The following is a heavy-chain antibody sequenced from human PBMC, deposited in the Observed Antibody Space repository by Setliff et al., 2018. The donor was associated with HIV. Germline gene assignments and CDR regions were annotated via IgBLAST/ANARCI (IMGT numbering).Heavy chain of an antibody. CDR3: ARATYSGSPNPPQDY. J-gene: IGHJ4*02. Sequence: ASVKVSCKASGYSFFSYSITWVRQAPGQGLEWVGWINCYSGDSKFPEKLQGRITMTADTSTSTAYMELRSLTSDDTAMYYCARATYSGSPNPPQDYWGQGTLVTVSS. CDR1: GYSFFSYS. CDR2: INCYSGDS. V-gene: IGHV1-18*01. D-gene: IGHD1-26*01.